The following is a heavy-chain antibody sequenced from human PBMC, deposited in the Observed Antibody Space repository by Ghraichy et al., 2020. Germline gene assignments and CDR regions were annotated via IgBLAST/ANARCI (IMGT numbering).Heavy chain of an antibody. CDR1: GFSLSTSGVG. CDR2: IYWNDDK. V-gene: IGHV2-5*01. CDR3: AHRSSAWELLDY. D-gene: IGHD1-26*01. Sequence: SGPTLVKPTQTLTLTCTFSGFSLSTSGVGVGWIRQPPGKALEWLALIYWNDDKRYSPSLKSRLTITKDTSKNQVVLTMTNMDPVDTATYYCAHRSSAWELLDYWGQGTLVTVSS. J-gene: IGHJ4*02.